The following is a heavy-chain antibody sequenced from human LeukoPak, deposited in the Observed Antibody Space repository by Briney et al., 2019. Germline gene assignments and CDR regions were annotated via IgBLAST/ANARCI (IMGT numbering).Heavy chain of an antibody. CDR3: AHSNYDTSIYYYFDF. V-gene: IGHV2-5*01. CDR2: IYWNDDK. D-gene: IGHD3-22*01. J-gene: IGHJ4*02. CDR1: GFSLSTSGVG. Sequence: SGPTLVNPTQTLTLTCTFSGFSLSTSGVGVGWIRQPPGKALEWLALIYWNDDKRYSPSLKNRLTIIKDTSKNQVVITMTNMDPVDTATYYCAHSNYDTSIYYYFDFWGQGTLVTVSS.